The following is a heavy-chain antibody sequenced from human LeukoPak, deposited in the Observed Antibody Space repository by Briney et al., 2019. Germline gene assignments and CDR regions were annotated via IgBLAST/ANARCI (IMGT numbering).Heavy chain of an antibody. Sequence: PGGSLRLSCAASGFTFSSYAMHWVRQAPGKGLEWVAVISYDGSNKYYADSVKGRFTISRGNSKNTLYLQMNSLRAEDTAVYYCARTEGIWFGELSYFDYWGQGTLVTVSS. J-gene: IGHJ4*02. CDR3: ARTEGIWFGELSYFDY. CDR1: GFTFSSYA. CDR2: ISYDGSNK. D-gene: IGHD3-10*01. V-gene: IGHV3-30-3*01.